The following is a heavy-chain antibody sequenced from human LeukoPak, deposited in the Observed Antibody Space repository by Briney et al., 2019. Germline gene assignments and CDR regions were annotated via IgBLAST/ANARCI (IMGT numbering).Heavy chain of an antibody. Sequence: SETLSLTCTVSGGSISSGYYWGWIRQPPGKGLEWIVNIYHTGSTYYNPSLKSRVTISVDTSKNQFSLKLSSVTAADTAVYYCVRSSSSIFDYWGQGTLVTVSS. CDR2: IYHTGST. CDR3: VRSSSSIFDY. CDR1: GGSISSGYY. J-gene: IGHJ4*02. V-gene: IGHV4-38-2*02. D-gene: IGHD6-6*01.